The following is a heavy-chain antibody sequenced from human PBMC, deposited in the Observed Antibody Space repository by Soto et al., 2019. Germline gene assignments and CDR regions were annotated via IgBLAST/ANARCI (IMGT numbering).Heavy chain of an antibody. J-gene: IGHJ4*02. Sequence: RLSCAASGFNVRTNYMSWVRQGPGKGLEWVSVINTDGSTYYADSVKGRFTISKDNSKNTMYLQMNSLRADDTAVYYCARGPTYYPAYWAQGTLVPVSS. V-gene: IGHV3-53*01. CDR3: ARGPTYYPAY. D-gene: IGHD1-1*01. CDR1: GFNVRTNY. CDR2: INTDGST.